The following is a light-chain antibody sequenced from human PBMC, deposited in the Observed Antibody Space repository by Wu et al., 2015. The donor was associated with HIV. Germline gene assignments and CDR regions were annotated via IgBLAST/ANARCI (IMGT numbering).Light chain of an antibody. J-gene: IGKJ2*01. CDR1: QSFSSSF. Sequence: FVLTQSPGTLSLSPGERATLSCRASQSFSSSFLAWYQQKLGQAPRLLIYGASIRATGIPDRFSGSGSGTDFTLTISRLEPEDFAVYYCQQYGSSPVTFGQGTKLEIK. CDR3: QQYGSSPVT. CDR2: GAS. V-gene: IGKV3-20*01.